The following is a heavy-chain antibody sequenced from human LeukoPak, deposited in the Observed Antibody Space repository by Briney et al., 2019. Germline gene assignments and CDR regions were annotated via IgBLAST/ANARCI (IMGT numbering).Heavy chain of an antibody. CDR2: LYNAGST. D-gene: IGHD6-19*01. V-gene: IGHV3-66*01. Sequence: GGSLRLSCVASGFTVSNKYMSWVRQAPGKGLEWVSVLYNAGSTYYADSVKGRFTISRDNAKNSLYLQMNSLRAEDTAVYYCAREEPYSSGWYPHWGQGTLVTVSS. CDR1: GFTVSNKY. CDR3: AREEPYSSGWYPH. J-gene: IGHJ4*02.